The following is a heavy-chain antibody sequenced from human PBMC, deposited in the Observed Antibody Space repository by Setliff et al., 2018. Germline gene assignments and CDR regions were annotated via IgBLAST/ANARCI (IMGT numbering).Heavy chain of an antibody. D-gene: IGHD1-1*01. J-gene: IGHJ4*02. CDR1: GFMFSTYG. Sequence: GGSLRLSCAASGFMFSTYGMHWVRQAPGKGLEWVAYIRSDGSNKYYTDLVKGRFSITRDNSKNTLYLQMSSLRPEDTALYYCATDGVQNYNLDYWGQGTLVTVSS. CDR2: IRSDGSNK. CDR3: ATDGVQNYNLDY. V-gene: IGHV3-30*02.